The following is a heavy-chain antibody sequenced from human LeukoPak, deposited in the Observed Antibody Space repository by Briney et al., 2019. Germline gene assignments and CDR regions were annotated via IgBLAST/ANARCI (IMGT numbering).Heavy chain of an antibody. CDR1: GGTFSSYA. CDR2: IIPIFGTA. D-gene: IGHD3-3*01. J-gene: IGHJ4*03. Sequence: ASVKVSCKASGGTFSSYAISWVRQAPGQGLEWMGGIIPIFGTANYAQKFQGRVTITADESTSTAYMELSSLRSEDTAVYYCATRFWSGYYVFDYCGDGALVSVSS. CDR3: ATRFWSGYYVFDY. V-gene: IGHV1-69*13.